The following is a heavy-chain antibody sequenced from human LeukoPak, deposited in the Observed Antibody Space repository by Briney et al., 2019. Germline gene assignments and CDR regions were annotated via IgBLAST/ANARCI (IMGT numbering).Heavy chain of an antibody. CDR1: GFTFSSYW. D-gene: IGHD5-12*01. Sequence: PEGSLRLSCAASGFTFSSYWMHWVRQAPGKGLVWVSHISGDGSNTNYASSVKGRFTISRDNAKNTLYLQMNSLRAEDTAVYYCAKGYSGYESQWGQGTLVTVSS. CDR3: AKGYSGYESQ. CDR2: ISGDGSNT. J-gene: IGHJ4*02. V-gene: IGHV3-74*01.